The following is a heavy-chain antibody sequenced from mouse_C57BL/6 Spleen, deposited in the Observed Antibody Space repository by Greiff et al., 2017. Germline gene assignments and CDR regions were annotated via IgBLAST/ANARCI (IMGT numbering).Heavy chain of an antibody. J-gene: IGHJ4*01. CDR1: GYTFTSYW. Sequence: VKLQQPGAELVRPGSSVKLSCKASGYTFTSYWMDWVKQRPGQGLEWIGNIYPSDSETHYNQKFKDKATLTVDKSSSTAYMQLSSLTSEDSAVYYCARGDYDSAMDYWGQGTSVTVSS. CDR2: IYPSDSET. D-gene: IGHD2-4*01. V-gene: IGHV1-61*01. CDR3: ARGDYDSAMDY.